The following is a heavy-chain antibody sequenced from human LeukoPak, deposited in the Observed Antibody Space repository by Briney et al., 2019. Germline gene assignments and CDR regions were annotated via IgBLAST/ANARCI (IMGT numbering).Heavy chain of an antibody. CDR2: IYTSGST. V-gene: IGHV4-4*07. Sequence: PSETLSLTCTVSGGSISSYYWSWIRQPAGKGLEWIGRIYTSGSTNYNPSLKSRVTMSVDTSKNQFSLKLSSVTAADTAVYYCARGQTDTAWGAPYYYYYMDVWGKGTTVTVSS. J-gene: IGHJ6*03. CDR1: GGSISSYY. D-gene: IGHD5-18*01. CDR3: ARGQTDTAWGAPYYYYYMDV.